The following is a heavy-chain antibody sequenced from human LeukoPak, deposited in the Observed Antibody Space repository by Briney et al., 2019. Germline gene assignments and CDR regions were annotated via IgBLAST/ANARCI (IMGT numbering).Heavy chain of an antibody. CDR1: GGSISSSSYY. D-gene: IGHD3-3*01. CDR2: IYYSGST. Sequence: SETLSLTCTVSGGSISSSSYYWGWIRRPPGKGLEWIGSIYYSGSTYYNPSLKSRITISVDTSKNQFSLKLSSVTAADTAVYYCARGTSVRSGYYYYYYYYIDVWGKGTTVTVSS. J-gene: IGHJ6*03. CDR3: ARGTSVRSGYYYYYYYYIDV. V-gene: IGHV4-39*07.